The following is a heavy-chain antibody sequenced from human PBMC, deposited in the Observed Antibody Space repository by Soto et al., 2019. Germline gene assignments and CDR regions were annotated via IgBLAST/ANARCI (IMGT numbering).Heavy chain of an antibody. CDR3: ARGGKERFRGSGMDV. CDR2: IITFFGAA. CDR1: GGRFNTYA. D-gene: IGHD1-1*01. Sequence: ASVKVSCKASGGRFNTYAINWVRQAPGQGLEWLGGIITFFGAAMYAQKFQGRVTITADEFTTKAYMELSSLRSEDTAVYYCARGGKERFRGSGMDVWGQGTTVTVSS. V-gene: IGHV1-69*13. J-gene: IGHJ6*02.